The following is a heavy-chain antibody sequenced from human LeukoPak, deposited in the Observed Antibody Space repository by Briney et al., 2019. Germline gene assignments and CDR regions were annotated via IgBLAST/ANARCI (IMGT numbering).Heavy chain of an antibody. Sequence: GASVKVSCKASGYTFTNYYMHWVRQAPGQWLEWMGIINPRGGYTSYPQKFQGRVTMTRDTSTSTVYMELSSLQSEDTAVYYCARDGMVSTVFENEFEYWGQGTLVTVSS. D-gene: IGHD3-9*01. CDR1: GYTFTNYY. CDR3: ARDGMVSTVFENEFEY. J-gene: IGHJ4*02. V-gene: IGHV1-46*01. CDR2: INPRGGYT.